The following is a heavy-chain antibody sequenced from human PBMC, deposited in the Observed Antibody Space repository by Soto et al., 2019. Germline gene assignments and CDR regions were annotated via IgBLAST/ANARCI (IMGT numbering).Heavy chain of an antibody. CDR3: ARDPRCGGDCYLGYFDL. CDR1: GFTVSSDY. Sequence: EVQLVESGGGLVQPGGSLRLSCVVSGFTVSSDYMNWVRQAPGKGLEWVSLIYSGGTTYYADSVQGRFTISRDNSKNTLYLPMYSLRAEDTAVYYCARDPRCGGDCYLGYFDLWGRGTLVTVSS. J-gene: IGHJ2*01. CDR2: IYSGGTT. D-gene: IGHD2-21*02. V-gene: IGHV3-66*01.